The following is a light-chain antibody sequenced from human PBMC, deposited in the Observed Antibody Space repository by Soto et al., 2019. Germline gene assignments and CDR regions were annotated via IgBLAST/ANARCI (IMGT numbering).Light chain of an antibody. CDR2: EVS. CDR1: SRDVDAYDF. J-gene: IGLJ1*01. Sequence: QSALTQPRSGSGAPGQSGAISCTGTSRDVDAYDFVSWYQHHPGKAPQLIISEVSKRPSGVSHRFSGSKSGNTASLTISGLQAEDEADYFCCSFAGSFYVFGTGTKVTVL. CDR3: CSFAGSFYV. V-gene: IGLV2-11*01.